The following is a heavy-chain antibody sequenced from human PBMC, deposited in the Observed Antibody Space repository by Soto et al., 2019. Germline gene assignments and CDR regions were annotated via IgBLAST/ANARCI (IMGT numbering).Heavy chain of an antibody. CDR3: AKDFPARITIFGVVIPGRPGFDY. V-gene: IGHV3-23*01. CDR2: ISGSGGST. J-gene: IGHJ4*02. D-gene: IGHD3-3*01. Sequence: SGGSLRLXCAASGFTFSSYAMSWVRQAPGKGLEWVSAISGSGGSTYYADSVKGRFTISRDNSKNTLYLQMNSLRAEDTAVYYCAKDFPARITIFGVVIPGRPGFDYWGQGTLVTVSS. CDR1: GFTFSSYA.